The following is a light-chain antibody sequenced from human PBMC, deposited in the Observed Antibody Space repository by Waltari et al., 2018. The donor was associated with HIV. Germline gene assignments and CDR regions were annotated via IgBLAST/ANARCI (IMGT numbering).Light chain of an antibody. Sequence: ELVMTQSPATLSVSPGERATLSCRASQSVSSDLAWYQQKPGQAPRLLIYAASTRATGIPARFSGSGSGTEFTLTISSLQSEDFALFYCQQYNNWWTFGQGTKVEIK. CDR2: AAS. CDR1: QSVSSD. V-gene: IGKV3-15*01. CDR3: QQYNNWWT. J-gene: IGKJ1*01.